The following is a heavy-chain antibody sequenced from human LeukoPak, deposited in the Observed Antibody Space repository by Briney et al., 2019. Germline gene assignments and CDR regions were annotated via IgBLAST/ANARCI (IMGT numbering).Heavy chain of an antibody. J-gene: IGHJ4*02. V-gene: IGHV1-24*01. CDR3: ATDAAAGYLGFDY. D-gene: IGHD6-13*01. CDR1: GYTLTQLS. Sequence: ASVKVSCKVSGYTLTQLSMHWVRQAPGKGREWMGGFDAEDGETIYAQKFQGRVTMTEDTSTDTAYMELSSLRSEDTAVYYCATDAAAGYLGFDYWGQGTLVTVSS. CDR2: FDAEDGET.